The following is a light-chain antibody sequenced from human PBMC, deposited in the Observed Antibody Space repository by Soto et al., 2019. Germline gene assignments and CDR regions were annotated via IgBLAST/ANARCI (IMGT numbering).Light chain of an antibody. J-gene: IGKJ4*01. CDR3: QQRSNWPPVT. CDR2: DAS. CDR1: QSVKNY. Sequence: EIVLTQSPATLSLSPGKRATLSCRASQSVKNYLPWYQQKPGQAPRLLIYDASNRATGIPARFSGSGSGTDFTLTISSLEPEDSAVYYCQQRSNWPPVTFGGGTKVEIK. V-gene: IGKV3-11*01.